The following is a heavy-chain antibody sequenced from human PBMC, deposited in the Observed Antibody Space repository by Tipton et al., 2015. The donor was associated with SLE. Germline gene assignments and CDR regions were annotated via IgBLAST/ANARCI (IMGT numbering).Heavy chain of an antibody. J-gene: IGHJ3*02. CDR2: IFHSGST. CDR3: ARAFYSGSENYYNHPGSFDI. Sequence: TLSLTCVLSGGSISSGHNAWSWIRQPPGKDLEWIGYIFHSGSTYYNPSLKSRVTISIVRSKNQFSLRLTSVTAADTAVYYCARAFYSGSENYYNHPGSFDIWGQGTLVTVSS. CDR1: GGSISSGHNA. D-gene: IGHD3-10*01. V-gene: IGHV4-30-2*01.